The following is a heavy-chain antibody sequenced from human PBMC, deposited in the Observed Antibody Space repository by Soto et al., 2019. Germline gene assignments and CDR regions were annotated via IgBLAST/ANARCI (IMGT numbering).Heavy chain of an antibody. D-gene: IGHD3-22*01. J-gene: IGHJ4*02. Sequence: SETLSLTCTASGGSISSGGYYWSWIRQLPGKGLEWIGYIYYSGHTYYSPSLKSRLTISVDTSKNQFSLKLSSVTAADTAVYYCARAPWPQYYYDSVAYQPTYYFDYWGRGTLVTVSS. CDR2: IYYSGHT. CDR1: GGSISSGGYY. V-gene: IGHV4-31*03. CDR3: ARAPWPQYYYDSVAYQPTYYFDY.